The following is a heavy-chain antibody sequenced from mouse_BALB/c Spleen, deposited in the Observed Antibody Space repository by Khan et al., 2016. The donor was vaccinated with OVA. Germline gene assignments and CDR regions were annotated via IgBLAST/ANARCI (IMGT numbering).Heavy chain of an antibody. J-gene: IGHJ3*01. CDR2: ISYVCGTI. V-gene: IGHV5-12*02. D-gene: IGHD2-4*01. Sequence: EVQLVESGGGLVQPGGSLKLSCATSGFTFSDYYMYWVRQTPEKRLEWVAYISYVCGTIYYLDSVKGRFTISRDNAKNTLYLQMSRVKSEDTAMCYCARHDYAGVAYWRQGTLVAVSA. CDR3: ARHDYAGVAY. CDR1: GFTFSDYY.